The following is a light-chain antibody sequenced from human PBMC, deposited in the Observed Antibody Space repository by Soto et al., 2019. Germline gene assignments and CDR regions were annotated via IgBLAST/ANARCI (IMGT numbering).Light chain of an antibody. CDR1: SSDVGAYNY. CDR3: NSYTTDSTYV. Sequence: QSALTQPASVSGSPGQSITISCTGTSSDVGAYNYVSWYQQHPDKAPKLIIYEVSNRPSGVSYRFSGSKSGNTASLTISGLQAEDEADYYCNSYTTDSTYVFGTGTKLTVL. V-gene: IGLV2-14*01. J-gene: IGLJ1*01. CDR2: EVS.